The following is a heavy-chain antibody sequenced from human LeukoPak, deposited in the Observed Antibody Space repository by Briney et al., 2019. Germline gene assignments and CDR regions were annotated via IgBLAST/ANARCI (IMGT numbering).Heavy chain of an antibody. J-gene: IGHJ4*02. Sequence: PSETLSLTCTVSLDSTTSNFWSWVRQPPGKGLEWIGEVHRSGSPNYNPSLQSRVTISIDRSRNQIVLELSSVTAADTAFYYCAREILGGFNPGAYWGQGTLVTVSS. CDR1: LDSTTSNF. V-gene: IGHV4-4*02. D-gene: IGHD1-14*01. CDR2: VHRSGSP. CDR3: AREILGGFNPGAY.